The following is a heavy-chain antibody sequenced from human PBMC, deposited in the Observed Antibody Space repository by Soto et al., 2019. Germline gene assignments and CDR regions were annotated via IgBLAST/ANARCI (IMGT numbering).Heavy chain of an antibody. D-gene: IGHD5-12*01. J-gene: IGHJ4*02. CDR2: IIPIFGTA. CDR1: GGTFSSYA. V-gene: IGHV1-69*06. CDR3: ARRRRDGYNYQLDY. Sequence: QVQLVQSGAEVKKPGSSVKVSCKASGGTFSSYAISWVRQAHGHGLEWMGGIIPIFGTANYAQKFQGRVTITADKSTSTAYMELSSLRSEDTAVYYWARRRRDGYNYQLDYWGQGTLVTVSS.